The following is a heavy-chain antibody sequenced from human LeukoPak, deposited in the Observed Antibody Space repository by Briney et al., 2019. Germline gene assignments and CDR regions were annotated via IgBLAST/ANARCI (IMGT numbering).Heavy chain of an antibody. CDR2: IYSGGST. Sequence: GGSLRLSCAASGFTVSSNYMSWVRHTPGKGLEWVSLIYSGGSTYYADSVKGRFTISRDNSKNTLYLQTNSLRAEDTAVYYCASRDKGYYYGMDVWGQGTTVTVSS. V-gene: IGHV3-66*01. CDR1: GFTVSSNY. D-gene: IGHD5-24*01. CDR3: ASRDKGYYYGMDV. J-gene: IGHJ6*02.